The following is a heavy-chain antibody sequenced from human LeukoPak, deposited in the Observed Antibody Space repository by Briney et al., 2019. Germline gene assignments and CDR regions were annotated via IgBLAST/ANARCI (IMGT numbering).Heavy chain of an antibody. Sequence: PGGSLRLSCAASGFTFSSYAMSWVRQAPGKGLGWVSAISGSGGSTYYADSVKGRFTISRDNSKNTLYLQMNSLRAEDTAVYYCARVDIVVVPAAIIYYYGMDVWGQGTTVTVSS. CDR2: ISGSGGST. V-gene: IGHV3-23*01. D-gene: IGHD2-2*03. CDR1: GFTFSSYA. J-gene: IGHJ6*02. CDR3: ARVDIVVVPAAIIYYYGMDV.